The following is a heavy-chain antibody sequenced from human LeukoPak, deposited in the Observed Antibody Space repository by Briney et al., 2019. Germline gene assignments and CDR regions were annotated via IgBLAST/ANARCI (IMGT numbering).Heavy chain of an antibody. CDR3: AGSSSWYRQGDY. J-gene: IGHJ4*02. V-gene: IGHV3-23*01. CDR2: ISGSGGST. CDR1: GFTFSSYV. Sequence: QAGGSLRLSCAASGFTFSSYVMSWVRQAPGKGREWVSTISGSGGSTYYADSVKGRFTISRDSSKNTLYLQMNSLRAGDTAVYYCAGSSSWYRQGDYWGQGTLVTVSS. D-gene: IGHD6-13*01.